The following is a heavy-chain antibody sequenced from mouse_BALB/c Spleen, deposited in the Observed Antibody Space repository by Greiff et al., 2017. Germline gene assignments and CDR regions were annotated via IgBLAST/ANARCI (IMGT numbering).Heavy chain of an antibody. Sequence: VTLKVSGPGILQPSQTLSLTCSFSGFSLSTSGMGVSWIRQPSGKGLEWLAHIYWDDDKRYNPSLKSRLTISKDTSRNQVFLKITSVDTADTATYYCARSGNYDYGGMDYWGQGTSVTVSS. J-gene: IGHJ4*01. CDR2: IYWDDDK. D-gene: IGHD2-4*01. CDR1: GFSLSTSGMG. CDR3: ARSGNYDYGGMDY. V-gene: IGHV8-12*01.